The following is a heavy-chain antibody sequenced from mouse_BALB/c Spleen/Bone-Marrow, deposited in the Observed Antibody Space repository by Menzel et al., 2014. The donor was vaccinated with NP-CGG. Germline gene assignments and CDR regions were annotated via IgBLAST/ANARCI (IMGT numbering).Heavy chain of an antibody. CDR2: IWSGGST. CDR1: GFSLTSYG. V-gene: IGHV2-2*02. D-gene: IGHD4-1*01. J-gene: IGHJ3*01. Sequence: VKLQESGPGLVQPSRSLSIPCTVSGFSLTSYGVHWVRQSPGKGLEWLGVIWSGGSTDYNAAFISRLSISKDNSKSQVFFKMNSLDVKANDTATYYCARNFGLAWFAYWGQGTLVTVSA. CDR3: ARNFGLAWFAY.